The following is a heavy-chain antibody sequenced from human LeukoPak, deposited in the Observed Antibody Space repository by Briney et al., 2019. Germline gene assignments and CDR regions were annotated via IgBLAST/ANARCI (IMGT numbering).Heavy chain of an antibody. D-gene: IGHD2-2*01. V-gene: IGHV4-31*03. Sequence: SETLSLTCSVSGGSISSGGYYWSWIRQHPGKGLEWIGYISYRGSTYYNPSLESRLTISVDTSKNQFSLKLSSVTAADTAVYYCARVRPTAALDYWGQGALVTVSS. CDR1: GGSISSGGYY. CDR2: ISYRGST. J-gene: IGHJ4*02. CDR3: ARVRPTAALDY.